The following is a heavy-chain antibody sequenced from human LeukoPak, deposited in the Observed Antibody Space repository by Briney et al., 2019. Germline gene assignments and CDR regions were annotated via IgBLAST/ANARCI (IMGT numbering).Heavy chain of an antibody. V-gene: IGHV3-23*01. D-gene: IGHD6-19*01. J-gene: IGHJ4*02. Sequence: PGGSLRLSCAASGLTFSSDTMNWVRQAPGKGLECISGSGGSTYYADSVKGRFTISRDNSKNTLYLQMNSLRTEDTAVYYCAKDQQWLVRRGNSFDYWGQGTLVTVSS. CDR2: ISGSGGST. CDR1: GLTFSSDT. CDR3: AKDQQWLVRRGNSFDY.